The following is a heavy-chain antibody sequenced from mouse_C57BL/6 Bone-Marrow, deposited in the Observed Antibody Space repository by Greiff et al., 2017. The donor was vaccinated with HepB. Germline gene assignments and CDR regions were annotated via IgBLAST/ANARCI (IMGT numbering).Heavy chain of an antibody. CDR1: GFNIKDDY. CDR3: TSITTVVAPLDY. D-gene: IGHD1-1*01. CDR2: IDPENGDT. J-gene: IGHJ2*01. V-gene: IGHV14-4*01. Sequence: DVKLQESGAELVRPGASVKLSCTASGFNIKDDYMHWVKQRPEQGLEWIGWIDPENGDTEYASKFQGKATITADTSSNTAYLQLSSLTSEDTAVYYCTSITTVVAPLDYWGQGTTLTVSS.